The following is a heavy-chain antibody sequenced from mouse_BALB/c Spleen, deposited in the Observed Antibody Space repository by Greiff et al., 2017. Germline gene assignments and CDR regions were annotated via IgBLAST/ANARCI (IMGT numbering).Heavy chain of an antibody. D-gene: IGHD2-1*01. J-gene: IGHJ4*01. V-gene: IGHV2-9*02. CDR2: IWAGGST. CDR3: ARDLYGNYGAMDY. Sequence: VNVVESGPGLVAPSQSLSITCTVSGFSLTSYGVHWVRQPPGKGLEWLGVIWAGGSTNYNSALMSRLSISKDNSKSQVFLKMNSLQTDDTAMYYCARDLYGNYGAMDYWGQGTSVTVSS. CDR1: GFSLTSYG.